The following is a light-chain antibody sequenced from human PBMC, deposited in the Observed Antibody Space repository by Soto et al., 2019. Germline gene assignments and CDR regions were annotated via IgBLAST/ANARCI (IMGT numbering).Light chain of an antibody. Sequence: EIVLTQSPGTLSLSPGERATLSCRASQSISSSFLGWYQQKPGQAPRLLIYGASSRATGIPDRFSGSGSGTDFTLTISRLEPEDFAVYYCQQYGSSPWTFGQGTKMEIK. V-gene: IGKV3-20*01. CDR3: QQYGSSPWT. CDR2: GAS. CDR1: QSISSSF. J-gene: IGKJ1*01.